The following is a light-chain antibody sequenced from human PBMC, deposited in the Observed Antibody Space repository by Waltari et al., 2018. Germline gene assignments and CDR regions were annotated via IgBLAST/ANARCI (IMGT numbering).Light chain of an antibody. CDR2: EVS. V-gene: IGLV2-14*01. Sequence: QSALTQPASVSGSPGQSITIPCTGTSSDVGGYNYVPWYQQPPGKAPKLMIYEVSNRPSGVSNRFSGSKSGNTASLTISGLQAEDEADYYCSSYTSSSTLEVFGGGTKLTVL. CDR1: SSDVGGYNY. J-gene: IGLJ2*01. CDR3: SSYTSSSTLEV.